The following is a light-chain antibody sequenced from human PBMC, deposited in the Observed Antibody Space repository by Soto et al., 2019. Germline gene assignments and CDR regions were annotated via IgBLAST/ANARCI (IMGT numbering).Light chain of an antibody. V-gene: IGKV3-20*01. J-gene: IGKJ1*01. Sequence: EIVFAPSPVSLALSPGEIATLSCSASQSVSSSYLAWYQQKPGQAPRLLIYGASSRATGIPDRFSGSGSGTDFTLTISRLEPEDFAVYYCKQYGSSPKFGQGTKVDIK. CDR1: QSVSSSY. CDR2: GAS. CDR3: KQYGSSPK.